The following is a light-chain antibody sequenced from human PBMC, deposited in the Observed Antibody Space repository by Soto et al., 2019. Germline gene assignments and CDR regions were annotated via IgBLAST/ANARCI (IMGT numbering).Light chain of an antibody. J-gene: IGLJ2*01. V-gene: IGLV2-14*01. CDR2: EVN. CDR1: SSDIGAYDY. CDR3: ISYTSSNTHYVI. Sequence: QSALTQPASLSGSPGQSITISCTGTSSDIGAYDYVSWFQQHPGKAPKLMISEVNNRPSGVSNRFSGSKSGNTAYLTISGLQVEDEAEYYCISYTSSNTHYVIIGGGTKVTVL.